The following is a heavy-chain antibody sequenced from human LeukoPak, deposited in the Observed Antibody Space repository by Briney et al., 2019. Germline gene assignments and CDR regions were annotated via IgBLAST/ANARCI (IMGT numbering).Heavy chain of an antibody. J-gene: IGHJ5*02. V-gene: IGHV4-39*07. CDR2: IYYSGST. CDR3: ARDNWRVVKGP. D-gene: IGHD1-20*01. CDR1: GGSISSSSYY. Sequence: SETLSLTCTVSGGSISSSSYYWGWIRQPPGKGLEWIGSIYYSGSTYYNPSLKSRVTISVDTSKNQFSLKLSSVTAADTAVYYCARDNWRVVKGPWGQGTLVTVSS.